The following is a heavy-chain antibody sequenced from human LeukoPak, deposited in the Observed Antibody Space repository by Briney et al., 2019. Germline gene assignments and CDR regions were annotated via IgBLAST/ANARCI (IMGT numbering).Heavy chain of an antibody. J-gene: IGHJ5*02. CDR1: GGSFRRYY. Sequence: SDTLSLPCAVYGGSFRRYYWSWIRQPPGKGLEWLGEINHSGSTNYNPSLKSRVTISVDTSKNQFSLKLSSVTAADTAVYYCARGGRVVPAATRWFDPWGQGTLVTVSS. CDR3: ARGGRVVPAATRWFDP. D-gene: IGHD2-2*01. V-gene: IGHV4-34*01. CDR2: INHSGST.